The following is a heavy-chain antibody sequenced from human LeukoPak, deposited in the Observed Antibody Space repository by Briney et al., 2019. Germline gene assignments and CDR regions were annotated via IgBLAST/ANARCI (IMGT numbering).Heavy chain of an antibody. Sequence: SETLSLTCTLSGGFISSRSYYWGWIRQPPGKGLEWIGSIYHSGSTYYNPSLKSRVTISVDTSKNQFSLKLSSVTAADTAVYYCARDQGMWELLRTPSRLGDAFDIWGQGTMVTVSS. CDR1: GGFISSRSYY. CDR2: IYHSGST. D-gene: IGHD1-26*01. V-gene: IGHV4-39*07. J-gene: IGHJ3*02. CDR3: ARDQGMWELLRTPSRLGDAFDI.